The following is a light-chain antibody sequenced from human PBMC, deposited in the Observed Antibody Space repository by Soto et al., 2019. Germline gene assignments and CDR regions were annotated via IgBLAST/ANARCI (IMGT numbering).Light chain of an antibody. CDR2: EVT. CDR3: SSFVAGNNYWV. CDR1: SSDVGGYDY. V-gene: IGLV2-8*01. Sequence: QSALTQPPSASGSPGRSVTISCTGTSSDVGGYDYGSWFQQHPGKAPKLIIYEVTKRPSGVPDRFSASKSGNTASLNVSGLQAEDEADYYCSSFVAGNNYWVFGGGTKLTVL. J-gene: IGLJ3*02.